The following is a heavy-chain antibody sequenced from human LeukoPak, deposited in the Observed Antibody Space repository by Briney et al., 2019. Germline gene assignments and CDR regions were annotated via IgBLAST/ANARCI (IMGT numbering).Heavy chain of an antibody. Sequence: GGSLRLSCAASGFTFSSYGMHWARQAPGKGLEWVAFIRYDGSNKYYADSVKGRFTISRDNSKNTLYLQMNSLRAEDTAVYYCAKRGSPTPRGYSYGFDYWGQGTLVTVSS. CDR3: AKRGSPTPRGYSYGFDY. J-gene: IGHJ4*02. D-gene: IGHD5-18*01. V-gene: IGHV3-30*02. CDR1: GFTFSSYG. CDR2: IRYDGSNK.